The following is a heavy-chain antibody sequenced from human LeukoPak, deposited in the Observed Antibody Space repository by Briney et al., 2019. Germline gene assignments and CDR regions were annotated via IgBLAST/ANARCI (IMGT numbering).Heavy chain of an antibody. CDR1: GGSFSGYY. V-gene: IGHV4-34*01. CDR3: ARVITIFGVVTPYYYGMDV. D-gene: IGHD3-3*01. Sequence: SETLSLTCAVYGGSFSGYYWSWIRQPPGKGLEWIGEINHSGSTNYNPSLKSRVTISVDTSKNQFSLKLSSVTAADTAVYYCARVITIFGVVTPYYYGMDVWGQGTTVTVSS. CDR2: INHSGST. J-gene: IGHJ6*02.